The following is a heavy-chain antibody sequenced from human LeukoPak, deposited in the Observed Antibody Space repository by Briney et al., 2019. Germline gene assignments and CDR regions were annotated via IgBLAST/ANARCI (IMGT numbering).Heavy chain of an antibody. Sequence: GGSLRLSCAASGFTFSTYGMQWVRQAPGKGLEWVAVIWYDGSNKYYADSVKGRFTISRDNSKNTLYLEMNSLRAEDTAVYYCARSQLPSNYYGMDVWGQGTTVTVSS. CDR1: GFTFSTYG. J-gene: IGHJ6*02. D-gene: IGHD5-24*01. CDR2: IWYDGSNK. V-gene: IGHV3-33*01. CDR3: ARSQLPSNYYGMDV.